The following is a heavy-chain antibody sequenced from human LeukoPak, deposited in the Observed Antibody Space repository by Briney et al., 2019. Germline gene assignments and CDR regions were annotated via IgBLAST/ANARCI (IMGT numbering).Heavy chain of an antibody. CDR2: INHSGST. CDR3: ARRVQWLVTKIDY. V-gene: IGHV4-38-2*02. D-gene: IGHD6-19*01. Sequence: SETLSLTCTVSGYSISSGYYWGWIRQPPGKGLEWIGEINHSGSTNYNPSLKSRVTISIDTSKNQFSLKLSSVTAADTAVYYCARRVQWLVTKIDYWGQGTLVTVSS. J-gene: IGHJ4*02. CDR1: GYSISSGYY.